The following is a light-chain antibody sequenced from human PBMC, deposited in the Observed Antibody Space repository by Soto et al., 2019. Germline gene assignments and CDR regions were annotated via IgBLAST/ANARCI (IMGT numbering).Light chain of an antibody. Sequence: DIQMTQSPSTLSASVGDRVTITCRASQSISSWLAWYQQKPGKAPKLLIYDASTLQSGLPSRFSGSGSGTEFTLTISSLQPDDFATYYCQQYDIYSRTFGQGTKVEIK. V-gene: IGKV1-5*01. J-gene: IGKJ1*01. CDR1: QSISSW. CDR2: DAS. CDR3: QQYDIYSRT.